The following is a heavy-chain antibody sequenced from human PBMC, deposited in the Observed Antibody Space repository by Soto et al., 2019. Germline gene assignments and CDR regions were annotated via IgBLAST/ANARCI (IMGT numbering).Heavy chain of an antibody. CDR2: IIPIFGTA. V-gene: IGHV1-69*13. CDR3: ARAPVVVVPAAIVYYYYYGMDV. Sequence: SVKVSCKASGVTFSSYAISWVRQAPGQGLEWMGGIIPIFGTANYAQKFQGRVTITADESTSTAYMELSSLRSEDTAVYYCARAPVVVVPAAIVYYYYYGMDVWGQGTTVTVSS. J-gene: IGHJ6*02. D-gene: IGHD2-2*01. CDR1: GVTFSSYA.